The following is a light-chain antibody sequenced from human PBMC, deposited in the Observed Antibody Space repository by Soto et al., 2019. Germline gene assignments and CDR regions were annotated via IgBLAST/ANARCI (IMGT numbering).Light chain of an antibody. V-gene: IGLV2-14*01. CDR1: RSDVGADNY. CDR3: SSFTSRFTFV. Sequence: QSVLTQPASVSGSPGQSIAISCTGTRSDVGADNYVSWYQQHPGTAPKLLIFAVTNRPSGVSDRFSGSKSGNTASLTISGVQDEDEADYYCSSFTSRFTFVFGTGTKLTVL. CDR2: AVT. J-gene: IGLJ1*01.